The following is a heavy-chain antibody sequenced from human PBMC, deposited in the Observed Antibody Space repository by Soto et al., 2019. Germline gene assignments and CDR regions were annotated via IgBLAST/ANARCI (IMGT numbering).Heavy chain of an antibody. CDR3: AREGIAARSFDY. CDR2: ISSNGDST. CDR1: GFTFSSYA. Sequence: EVQLVESGGGLVQPGGSLRLSCAASGFTFSSYAMHWVRQAPGKGLEYVSAISSNGDSTYYANSVKGRFTISRDNSKNTLYLQVGSLRAEDMAVYYCAREGIAARSFDYWGQGTLVTVSS. D-gene: IGHD6-6*01. V-gene: IGHV3-64*01. J-gene: IGHJ4*02.